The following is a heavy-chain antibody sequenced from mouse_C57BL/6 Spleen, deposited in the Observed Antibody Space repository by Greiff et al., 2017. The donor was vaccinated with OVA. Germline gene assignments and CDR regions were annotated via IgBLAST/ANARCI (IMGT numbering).Heavy chain of an antibody. V-gene: IGHV1-69*01. Sequence: VQLQQPGAELVMPGASVKLSCKASGYTFTSYWMHWVKQRPGQGLEWIGEIDPSDSYTNYNQKFKGKSTLTVDKSSSTAYMQLSSVTSEDSAVYYCARRLGYGNYVDYAMDYWGQGTSVTVSS. J-gene: IGHJ4*01. CDR3: ARRLGYGNYVDYAMDY. CDR1: GYTFTSYW. D-gene: IGHD2-10*02. CDR2: IDPSDSYT.